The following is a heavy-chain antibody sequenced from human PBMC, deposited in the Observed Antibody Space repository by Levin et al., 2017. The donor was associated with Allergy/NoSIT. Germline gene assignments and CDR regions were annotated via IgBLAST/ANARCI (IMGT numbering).Heavy chain of an antibody. J-gene: IGHJ4*02. V-gene: IGHV1-18*01. CDR1: GYTFSDYG. D-gene: IGHD1-26*01. CDR2: ISSYRGHT. Sequence: WASVKVSCKVSGYTFSDYGISWVRQAPGQGLEWVGWISSYRGHTNYAEKLQGRVTMTTDTSTTTVYMELRSLRSDDTAVYYCARDGNSGSPFDHWGQGTLVTVSS. CDR3: ARDGNSGSPFDH.